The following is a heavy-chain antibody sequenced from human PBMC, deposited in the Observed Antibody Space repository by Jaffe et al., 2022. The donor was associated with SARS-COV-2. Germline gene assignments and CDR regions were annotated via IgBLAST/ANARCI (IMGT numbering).Heavy chain of an antibody. Sequence: QLQLQESGPGLVKPSETLSLTCTVSGGSISGSNYYWGWIRQPPGKGLEWIGNIYPSGTTYYNPSLKSRVTISVDTSKNQFSLKLTSVTAADTAVYYCATLGRWQPSYWGQGTLVTVSS. CDR1: GGSISGSNYY. D-gene: IGHD7-27*01. V-gene: IGHV4-39*01. J-gene: IGHJ4*02. CDR3: ATLGRWQPSY. CDR2: IYPSGTT.